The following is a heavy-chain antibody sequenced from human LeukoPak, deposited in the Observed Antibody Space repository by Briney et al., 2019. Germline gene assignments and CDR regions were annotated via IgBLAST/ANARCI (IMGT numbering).Heavy chain of an antibody. Sequence: PSETLSLTCNVSGVSISSSSYYWGWIRQPPGKGLEWIGSIYSSGSTYYNSSLKSRVTMSVDTSKNQFSLKLSSVTAADTAVYYCARDRGTWNDDGFDYWGQGTLVTVSS. CDR2: IYSSGST. V-gene: IGHV4-39*07. J-gene: IGHJ4*02. CDR3: ARDRGTWNDDGFDY. D-gene: IGHD1-1*01. CDR1: GVSISSSSYY.